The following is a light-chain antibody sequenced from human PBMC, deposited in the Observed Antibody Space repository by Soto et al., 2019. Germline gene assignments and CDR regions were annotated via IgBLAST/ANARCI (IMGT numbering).Light chain of an antibody. V-gene: IGLV2-23*01. J-gene: IGLJ2*01. Sequence: QSVLTQPASVSGSPGQSITISCTGTSSDVGSYNLVSWYQQHPGKAPKLMIYEGSKRPSGVSNRFSGSKSGNTASLTISGLPAEDEAAYYCCSDACSSPAFGAGPKLTVL. CDR3: CSDACSSPA. CDR2: EGS. CDR1: SSDVGSYNL.